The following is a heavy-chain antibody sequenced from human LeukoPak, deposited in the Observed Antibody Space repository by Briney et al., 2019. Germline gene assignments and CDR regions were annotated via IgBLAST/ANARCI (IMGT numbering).Heavy chain of an antibody. CDR1: GYTFTSYG. CDR3: AREPQSASPRYCSGGSCYYALFDY. V-gene: IGHV1-18*01. Sequence: ASVKVSCKGSGYTFTSYGISWVRQAPGQGLEWMGWISAYNGNTNYAQKLQGRVTMTTDTSTSTAYMELRSLRSDDTAVYYCAREPQSASPRYCSGGSCYYALFDYWGQGTLVTVSS. J-gene: IGHJ4*02. D-gene: IGHD2-15*01. CDR2: ISAYNGNT.